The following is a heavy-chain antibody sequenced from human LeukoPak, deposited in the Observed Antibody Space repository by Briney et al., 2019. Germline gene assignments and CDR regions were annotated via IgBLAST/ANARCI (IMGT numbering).Heavy chain of an antibody. J-gene: IGHJ6*02. CDR1: GGSISSYY. CDR2: IYTSGST. Sequence: SETLSLTCTVSGGSISSYYWSWIRQPAGKGLEGIGRIYTSGSTNYNPSLKSRVTMSVDTSKNQFSLKLSSVTAADTAVYYCARDNMVGGVIMDYYYYYGMDVWGQGTTVTVSS. CDR3: ARDNMVGGVIMDYYYYYGMDV. D-gene: IGHD3-10*01. V-gene: IGHV4-4*07.